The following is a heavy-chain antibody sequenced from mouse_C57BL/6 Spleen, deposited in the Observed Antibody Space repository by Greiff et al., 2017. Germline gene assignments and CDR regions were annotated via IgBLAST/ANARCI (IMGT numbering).Heavy chain of an antibody. CDR1: GYTFTGSG. CDR3: ARRYYYGSSYPFDY. Sequence: QVQLQQPGAELVKPGASVKMSCKASGYTFTGSGITWVRRRPGQGLEWIGDIYPGSGSTNYNEKFKSKATLTVDTSSSTAYMQLSSLTSEDSAVYYCARRYYYGSSYPFDYWGQGTTLTVSS. J-gene: IGHJ2*01. V-gene: IGHV1-55*01. CDR2: IYPGSGST. D-gene: IGHD1-1*01.